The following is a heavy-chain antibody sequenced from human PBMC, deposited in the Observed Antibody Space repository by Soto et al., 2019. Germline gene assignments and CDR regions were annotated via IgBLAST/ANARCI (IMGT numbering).Heavy chain of an antibody. V-gene: IGHV4-59*01. Sequence: PSETLSLTCTVSGGSISSYYWSWIRQPPGKGLEWFGYIYYSGSTNYNPSLKSRVTISVDTPKNQFSLKLSSVTAADTAVYYCARRKRVVPAAMHHYYYYYMDVWGKGTTVTVSS. J-gene: IGHJ6*03. CDR3: ARRKRVVPAAMHHYYYYYMDV. CDR1: GGSISSYY. CDR2: IYYSGST. D-gene: IGHD2-2*01.